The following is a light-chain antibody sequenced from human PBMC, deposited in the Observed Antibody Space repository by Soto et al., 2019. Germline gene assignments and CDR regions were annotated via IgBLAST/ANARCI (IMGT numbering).Light chain of an antibody. CDR3: QQYNSYSHLT. CDR2: KAS. V-gene: IGKV1-5*03. CDR1: QSISTW. Sequence: DIQMTQSPSTLSAFVGDRVTITCRASQSISTWLAWYQQKPGKAPNLLIYKASSLESGVPSRFSGSGSGTEFTLTISSLQPDDFATYYCQQYNSYSHLTFGGGTKVEIK. J-gene: IGKJ4*01.